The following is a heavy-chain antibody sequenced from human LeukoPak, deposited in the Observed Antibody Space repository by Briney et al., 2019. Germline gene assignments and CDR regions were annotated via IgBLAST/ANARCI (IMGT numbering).Heavy chain of an antibody. V-gene: IGHV4-39*01. CDR3: ARHHYCSSTSCYEDSNWFDP. D-gene: IGHD2-2*01. CDR2: IYYSGST. J-gene: IGHJ5*02. CDR1: GGSISSSSYY. Sequence: SETLSLTCTVSGGSISSSSYYWGWIRQPPGKGLEWIGSIYYSGSTYYNPSLKSRVTISVDTSKNQFSLKLSSVTAADTAVYYCARHHYCSSTSCYEDSNWFDPWGQETLVTVSS.